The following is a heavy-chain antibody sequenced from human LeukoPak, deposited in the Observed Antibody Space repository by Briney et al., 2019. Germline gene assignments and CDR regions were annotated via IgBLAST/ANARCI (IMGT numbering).Heavy chain of an antibody. CDR3: ARAYYYGSGSYAFDI. V-gene: IGHV4-4*07. J-gene: IGHJ3*02. Sequence: KSSETLSLTCTVSGGSISSYYWSWIRQPAGKGLEWIGRIYTSGSTNYNPSLKSRVTMSVDTSKNQFSLKLSSVTAADTAVYYCARAYYYGSGSYAFDIWGQGTMVTVSS. CDR2: IYTSGST. CDR1: GGSISSYY. D-gene: IGHD3-10*01.